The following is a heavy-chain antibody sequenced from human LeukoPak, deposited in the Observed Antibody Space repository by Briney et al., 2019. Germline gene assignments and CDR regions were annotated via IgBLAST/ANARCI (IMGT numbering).Heavy chain of an antibody. Sequence: GGSLRLSCAASGFALSSHWMTWVRQVPGRGPEWVANVNRDGSETYYLDSVKGRFTISKDIAKNSLYLQMNSLRAEDTALYHCARNNGMDVWGQGTTVSVSS. V-gene: IGHV3-7*03. CDR2: VNRDGSET. CDR1: GFALSSHW. CDR3: ARNNGMDV. J-gene: IGHJ6*02.